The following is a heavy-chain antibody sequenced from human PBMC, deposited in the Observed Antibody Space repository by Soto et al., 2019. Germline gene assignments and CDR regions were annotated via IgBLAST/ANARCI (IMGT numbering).Heavy chain of an antibody. V-gene: IGHV1-46*01. CDR1: GGTFSSYY. Sequence: GASVKVSCKASGGTFSSYYMHWVRQAPGQGLEWMGIINPSGGSTSYAQKFQGRVTMTRDTSTSTVYMELSSLRSEDTAVYYCARGDSSSWYDYYGMDVWGQGTTVTVSS. CDR2: INPSGGST. J-gene: IGHJ6*02. CDR3: ARGDSSSWYDYYGMDV. D-gene: IGHD6-13*01.